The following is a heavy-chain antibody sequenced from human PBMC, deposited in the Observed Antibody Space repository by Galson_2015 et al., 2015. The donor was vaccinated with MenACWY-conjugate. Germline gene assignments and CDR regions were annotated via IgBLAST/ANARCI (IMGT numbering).Heavy chain of an antibody. CDR2: IHYSGST. Sequence: ETLSLTCSVSGASISTDYWSWIRQPTGQGLEWIGYIHYSGSTKYNPSLKTRITMSLDTSENQFSLKLSSVTAADTAVYYCARWVAVKMIEYCGQGTLVTVSS. D-gene: IGHD6-19*01. J-gene: IGHJ4*02. CDR3: ARWVAVKMIEY. V-gene: IGHV4-59*01. CDR1: GASISTDY.